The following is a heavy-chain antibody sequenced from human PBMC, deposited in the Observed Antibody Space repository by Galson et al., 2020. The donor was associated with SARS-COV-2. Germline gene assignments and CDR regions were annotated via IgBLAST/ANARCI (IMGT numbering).Heavy chain of an antibody. V-gene: IGHV1-24*01. CDR1: GYTLTELS. D-gene: IGHD3-10*01. Sequence: ASVKVSCKVSGYTLTELSMHWVRQAPGKGLEWMGGLDPEDGETIYAQKFQGRVTMTEDTSTDTAYMELSSLRSEDTAVYYCATGPGSGTPNWFDPWGQGTLVTVSS. CDR3: ATGPGSGTPNWFDP. J-gene: IGHJ5*02. CDR2: LDPEDGET.